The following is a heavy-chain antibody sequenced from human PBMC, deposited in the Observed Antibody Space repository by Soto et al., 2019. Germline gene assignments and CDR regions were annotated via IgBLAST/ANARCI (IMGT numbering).Heavy chain of an antibody. V-gene: IGHV6-1*01. CDR1: GDSVSSNSAA. CDR3: ASSITMNPGGLGAFDI. D-gene: IGHD3-22*01. CDR2: TYYRSKWYN. J-gene: IGHJ3*02. Sequence: PSQTLSLTCAISGDSVSSNSAAWNWIRQSPSRGLEWLGRTYYRSKWYNDYAVSVKSRITINPDTSKNQFSLQLNSVTPEDTAVYYCASSITMNPGGLGAFDIWGQGTMVTVSS.